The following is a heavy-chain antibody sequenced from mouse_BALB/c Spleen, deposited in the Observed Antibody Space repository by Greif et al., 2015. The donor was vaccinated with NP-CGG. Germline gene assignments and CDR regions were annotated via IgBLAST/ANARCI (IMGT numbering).Heavy chain of an antibody. V-gene: IGHV14-3*02. J-gene: IGHJ1*01. CDR3: ARYGNYVYFGV. CDR1: GFNIKDTY. CDR2: IDPANGNT. Sequence: EVQVVESGAELVKPGASVKLSCTASGFNIKDTYMHWVKQRPEQGLEWIGRIDPANGNTKYDPKFQGEATITADTSSNTAYLQLSSLTSEDTAVYYCARYGNYVYFGVWGAGTTVTVSS. D-gene: IGHD2-1*01.